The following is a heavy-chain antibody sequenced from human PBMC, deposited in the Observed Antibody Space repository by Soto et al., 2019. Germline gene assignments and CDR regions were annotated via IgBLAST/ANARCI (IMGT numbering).Heavy chain of an antibody. D-gene: IGHD3-10*01. J-gene: IGHJ5*02. V-gene: IGHV1-69*13. CDR2: IMPIFGTP. CDR3: ARVHSSGIFYFVDP. Sequence: SSVNVYCKSSGGTFDSYLISWLRQAPGQGLEWMGGIMPIFGTPNYAQKFRGRVTISADESTSTAYLELSSLTSDDTAVYYCARVHSSGIFYFVDPWGQGTLVTVSS. CDR1: GGTFDSYL.